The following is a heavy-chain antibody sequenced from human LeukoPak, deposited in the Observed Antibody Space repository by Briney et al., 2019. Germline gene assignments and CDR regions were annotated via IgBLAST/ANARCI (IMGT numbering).Heavy chain of an antibody. CDR2: IYTSGST. V-gene: IGHV4-4*07. D-gene: IGHD2-15*01. J-gene: IGHJ6*03. Sequence: PSETLSLTCTVSGGSISSYYWSWIRQPAGKGLEWIGRIYTSGSTNYNPSLKSRVTMSVDTSKNQFSLKLSSVTAADTAVYYCAREEVVVAANYYYYYYMDVWGKGTTVTISS. CDR1: GGSISSYY. CDR3: AREEVVVAANYYYYYYMDV.